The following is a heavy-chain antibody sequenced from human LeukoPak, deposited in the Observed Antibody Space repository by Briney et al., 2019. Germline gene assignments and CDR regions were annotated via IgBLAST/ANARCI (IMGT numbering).Heavy chain of an antibody. V-gene: IGHV4-31*03. D-gene: IGHD6-25*01. J-gene: IGHJ4*02. CDR3: ARGRSGPRY. Sequence: SETLSLTCTVSGDSVSSGGYYWSWIRQHPGKGLEWIGYIYYSGSTYYNPSLKSRVIISVDTSKNQFSLKLNSVTAADTAVYYCARGRSGPRYWGQGTLVTVSS. CDR2: IYYSGST. CDR1: GDSVSSGGYY.